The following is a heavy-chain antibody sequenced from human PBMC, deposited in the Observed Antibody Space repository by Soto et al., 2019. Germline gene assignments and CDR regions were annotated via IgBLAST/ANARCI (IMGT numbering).Heavy chain of an antibody. CDR2: IIPILGIA. Sequence: QVQLVQSGAEVKKPGSSVKVSCKASGGTFSSYTISWVRQAPGQGLEWMGRIIPILGIANYAQKFQGRVTITADKSTSTAYMELSSLRSEDTAVYYCARGSERITMVRGVISGVPLFDYWGQGTLVTVSS. D-gene: IGHD3-10*01. CDR1: GGTFSSYT. CDR3: ARGSERITMVRGVISGVPLFDY. J-gene: IGHJ4*02. V-gene: IGHV1-69*02.